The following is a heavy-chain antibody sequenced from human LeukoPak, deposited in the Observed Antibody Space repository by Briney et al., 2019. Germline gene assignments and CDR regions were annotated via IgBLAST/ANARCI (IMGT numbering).Heavy chain of an antibody. V-gene: IGHV4-34*01. J-gene: IGHJ2*01. CDR1: GGSFSGYY. CDR2: INHSGST. Sequence: SETLSLTCAVYGGSFSGYYWSWIRQPPGKGLEWIGEINHSGSTNYNPSLKSRVTISVDTYKNQFSLKLSSVTAGDTAVYYCARGGRSLVAAQFDLWGRGTLVTVSS. CDR3: ARGGRSLVAAQFDL. D-gene: IGHD2-15*01.